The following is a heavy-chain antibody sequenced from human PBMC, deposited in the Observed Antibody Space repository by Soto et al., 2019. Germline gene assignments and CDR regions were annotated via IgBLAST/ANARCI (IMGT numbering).Heavy chain of an antibody. CDR3: ATEGKQLVPGAYYYYYGMDV. J-gene: IGHJ6*02. CDR2: ISSSSSYI. V-gene: IGHV3-21*01. CDR1: GFTFSSYS. Sequence: GGSLRLSCAASGFTFSSYSMNWVRQAPGKGLEWVSSISSSSSYIYYADSVKGRFTISRDNSKNTLYLQMNSLRAEDTAVYYCATEGKQLVPGAYYYYYGMDVWGQGTTVTVSS. D-gene: IGHD6-13*01.